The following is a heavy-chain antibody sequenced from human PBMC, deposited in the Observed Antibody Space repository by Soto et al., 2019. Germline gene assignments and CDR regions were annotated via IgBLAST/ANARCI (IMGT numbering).Heavy chain of an antibody. CDR2: LTDTGGST. D-gene: IGHD3-16*01. CDR3: AKIKGAITFLHFDT. CDR1: TSNLKNYA. J-gene: IGHJ4*02. V-gene: IGHV3-23*01. Sequence: QTGGSLRLSCVDSTSNLKNYAMAWVRQAPGKGLEWVSALTDTGGSTYYAASVKGRFTISRDNSRNTLFLQMDRLRVDDTAVYYCAKIKGAITFLHFDTWGQGTLVTVS.